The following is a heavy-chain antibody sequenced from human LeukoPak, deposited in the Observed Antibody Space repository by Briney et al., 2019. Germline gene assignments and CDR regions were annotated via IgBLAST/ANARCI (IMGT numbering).Heavy chain of an antibody. Sequence: GGSLRLSCAASGFTFSSYAMHWVRQAPGKGLEWVAVISYDGSNKYYADSVKGRFTISRDNSKNTLYLQMNSLRAEDTAVYHCARDPSGYSYGYPDYWGQGTLVTVSS. J-gene: IGHJ4*02. D-gene: IGHD5-18*01. CDR2: ISYDGSNK. CDR3: ARDPSGYSYGYPDY. V-gene: IGHV3-30-3*01. CDR1: GFTFSSYA.